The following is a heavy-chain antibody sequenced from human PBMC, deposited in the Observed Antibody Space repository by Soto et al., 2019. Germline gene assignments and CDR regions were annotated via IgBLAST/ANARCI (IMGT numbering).Heavy chain of an antibody. Sequence: SETLSLTCTVSGGSIRSGNYYWSWIRQPPGRGLEWIAYIHYSGSTNYNPSLKSRATMSIDTSKNQFSPKLNSVTAADTAVYYCARDHYGTTDPWGQGTLVTVSS. CDR3: ARDHYGTTDP. J-gene: IGHJ5*02. CDR2: IHYSGST. D-gene: IGHD1-1*01. CDR1: GGSIRSGNYY. V-gene: IGHV4-61*01.